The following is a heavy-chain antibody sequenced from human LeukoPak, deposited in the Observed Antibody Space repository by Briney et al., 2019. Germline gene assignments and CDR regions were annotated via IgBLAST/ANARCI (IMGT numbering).Heavy chain of an antibody. CDR2: IYYSGST. J-gene: IGHJ4*02. Sequence: SETLSLTCTVSGGSISSYYWSWIRQPPGKGLEWIGYIYYSGSTNYNPSLKSRVTISVDTSKNQFSLKLSSVTAADTAVYYCAREHLSYGSGSSHFDYWGQETLVTVSS. V-gene: IGHV4-59*01. CDR1: GGSISSYY. D-gene: IGHD3-10*01. CDR3: AREHLSYGSGSSHFDY.